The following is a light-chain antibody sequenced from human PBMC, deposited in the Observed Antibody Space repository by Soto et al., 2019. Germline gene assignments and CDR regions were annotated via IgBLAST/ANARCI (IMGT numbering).Light chain of an antibody. J-gene: IGKJ1*01. V-gene: IGKV3-15*01. Sequence: EVVMTQSPATLSVSPGERATLSCRASQSVSSNLAWYQQKPGQAPRLLIYGASTRATGIPARFSGSGSGTEFTLTISSLQSEDFAVYYCLQYNNWPRTFGQGTQV. CDR1: QSVSSN. CDR3: LQYNNWPRT. CDR2: GAS.